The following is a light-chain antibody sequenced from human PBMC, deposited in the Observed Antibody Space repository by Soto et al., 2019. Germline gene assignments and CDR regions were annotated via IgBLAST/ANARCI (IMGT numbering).Light chain of an antibody. CDR2: DAS. CDR1: QSISSW. J-gene: IGKJ3*01. CDR3: QQYNSYSFT. Sequence: DLQMTQSPSTLSASVGDRVTITCRASQSISSWLAWYQQKPGKAPKLLIYDASSLESGVPSRFSGSGSGTESTLTISSLQPDDFATYYCQQYNSYSFTFGPGTKVDIK. V-gene: IGKV1-5*01.